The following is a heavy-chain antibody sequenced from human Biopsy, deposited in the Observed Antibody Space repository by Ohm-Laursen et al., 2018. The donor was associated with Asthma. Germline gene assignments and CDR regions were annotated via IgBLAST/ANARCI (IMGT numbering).Heavy chain of an antibody. CDR3: ARDGTDMNEAMPKDY. D-gene: IGHD2-2*01. V-gene: IGHV3-21*01. Sequence: GSLRLSCAASGFTFSSYSMNWVRQAPGKGLEWVSSISSSSSYIYYADSVKGRFTISRDNAKNSLYLKMNSLRAEDTAVYYCARDGTDMNEAMPKDYWGQGTLVTVSS. CDR1: GFTFSSYS. J-gene: IGHJ4*02. CDR2: ISSSSSYI.